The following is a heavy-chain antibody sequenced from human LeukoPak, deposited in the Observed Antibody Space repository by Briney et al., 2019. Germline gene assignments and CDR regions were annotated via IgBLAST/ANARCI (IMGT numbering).Heavy chain of an antibody. V-gene: IGHV3-30*02. J-gene: IGHJ4*02. CDR3: AKDSATITEGGY. D-gene: IGHD5-24*01. Sequence: GGSLRLSCAASGFTFSSYGMHWVRQAPGKGLEWVAFIRYDGSNKYYADSVKGRFTISRDNSKNTLYLQMNSLRAEDTAVYCCAKDSATITEGGYWGQGTLVTVSS. CDR1: GFTFSSYG. CDR2: IRYDGSNK.